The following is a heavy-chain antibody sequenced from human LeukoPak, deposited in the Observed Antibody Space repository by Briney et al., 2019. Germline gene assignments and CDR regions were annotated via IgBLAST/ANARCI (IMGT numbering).Heavy chain of an antibody. V-gene: IGHV4-34*01. CDR1: GGSFSGYY. D-gene: IGHD3-22*01. CDR3: ARGRTYYYDTSGYYPSIYYGMDV. CDR2: INHGEST. Sequence: PSETLSLTCAVSGGSFSGYYWYWIRQPPGEGLEWIGEINHGESTNYNPSLKSRATLSVDTSKNQFSLKLTSVTAADTAVYCCARGRTYYYDTSGYYPSIYYGMDVWGQGTTVIVSS. J-gene: IGHJ6*02.